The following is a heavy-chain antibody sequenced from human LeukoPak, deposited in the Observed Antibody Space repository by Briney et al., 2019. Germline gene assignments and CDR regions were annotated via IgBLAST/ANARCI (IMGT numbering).Heavy chain of an antibody. CDR3: ARSLLTTVTTRYYFDY. V-gene: IGHV2-70*01. J-gene: IGHJ4*02. Sequence: SGPALVKPTQTLTLTCTFSGFSLSTSGMCVSWIRQPPGKALEWLALIDWDDDKYYSTSLKTRLTISKDTSKNQVVLTMTNMDPVDTATYYCARSLLTTVTTRYYFDYWGQGTLVTVSS. CDR1: GFSLSTSGMC. D-gene: IGHD4-17*01. CDR2: IDWDDDK.